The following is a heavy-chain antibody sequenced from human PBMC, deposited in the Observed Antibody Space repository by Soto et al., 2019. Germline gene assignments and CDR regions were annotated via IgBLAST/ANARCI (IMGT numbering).Heavy chain of an antibody. CDR1: GGSISSGGYY. CDR2: IYYSGST. J-gene: IGHJ5*02. CDR3: ARAAHYSSPFRWFDP. D-gene: IGHD6-13*01. Sequence: QVQLQESGPGLVKPSQTLSLTCTVSGGSISSGGYYWSWIRQHPGKGLEWIGYIYYSGSTYYNPSLTSRVTISVDTSKTQFSLKLSSVTAADTAVYYCARAAHYSSPFRWFDPWGQGTLVTVSS. V-gene: IGHV4-31*03.